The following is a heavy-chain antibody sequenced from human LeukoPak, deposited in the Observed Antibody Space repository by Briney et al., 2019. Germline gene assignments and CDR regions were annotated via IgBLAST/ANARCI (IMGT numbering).Heavy chain of an antibody. CDR2: MKRDGGEK. CDR3: ARHPFDY. CDR1: TFTFTPGW. V-gene: IGHV3-7*01. D-gene: IGHD2/OR15-2a*01. J-gene: IGHJ4*02. Sequence: GGSLRLSCEASTFTFTPGWMSWVRQAPGKGLEWVAMMKRDGGEKYYVDSVKGRFTISRDNAKNSLYLQMNSLRAEDTAVYYCARHPFDYWGQGTLVTVSS.